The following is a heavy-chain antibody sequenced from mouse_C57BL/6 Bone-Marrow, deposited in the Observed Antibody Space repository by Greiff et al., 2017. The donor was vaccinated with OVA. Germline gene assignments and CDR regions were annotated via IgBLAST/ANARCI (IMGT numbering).Heavy chain of an antibody. V-gene: IGHV5-9*01. CDR1: GFTFSSYT. J-gene: IGHJ3*01. D-gene: IGHD1-1*01. Sequence: EVKLVESGGGLVKPGGSLKLSCAASGFTFSSYTMSWVRQTPEKRLEWVATISGGGGNTYYPDSVKGRFTISRDNAKNTLYLQMSSLRSEDTALYYCARHLPDYGSSSFAYWGQGTLVTVSA. CDR3: ARHLPDYGSSSFAY. CDR2: ISGGGGNT.